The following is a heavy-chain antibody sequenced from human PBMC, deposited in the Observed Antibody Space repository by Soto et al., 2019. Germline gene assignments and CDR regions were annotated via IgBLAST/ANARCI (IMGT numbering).Heavy chain of an antibody. CDR3: ARAPNKDYGMDV. Sequence: SETLSLTCTVSGGSISSYYWSWIRQPPGKGLEWIGYIYYSGSTNYNPSLKSRVTISVDTSKNQFSLKLSSVTAADTAVYYCARAPNKDYGMDVWGQGTTVTVS. CDR1: GGSISSYY. J-gene: IGHJ6*02. V-gene: IGHV4-59*01. CDR2: IYYSGST.